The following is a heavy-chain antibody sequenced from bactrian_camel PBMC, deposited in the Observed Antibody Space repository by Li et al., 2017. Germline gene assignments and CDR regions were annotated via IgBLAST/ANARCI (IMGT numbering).Heavy chain of an antibody. CDR3: AADTFTDPARVWSSQDSFAY. J-gene: IGHJ6*01. CDR2: IARDGRP. CDR1: QYINNDCR. Sequence: HVQLVESGGGSVQAGGSLQLSCAAAQYINNDCRLGWYRQSPGKERVWVAIIARDGRPVLADSVNGRFTITKDTISQTLNLQMNALKPEDSGMYYCAADTFTDPARVWSSQDSFAYWGQGTQVTVS. V-gene: IGHV3S53*01. D-gene: IGHD3*01.